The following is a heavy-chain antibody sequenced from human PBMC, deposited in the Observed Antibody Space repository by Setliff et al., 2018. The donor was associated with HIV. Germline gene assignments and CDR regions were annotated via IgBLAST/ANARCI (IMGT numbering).Heavy chain of an antibody. CDR1: GYTFTSYG. CDR3: ARGYNYGYGGQGINWWDAFDS. D-gene: IGHD3-16*01. V-gene: IGHV1-18*01. J-gene: IGHJ4*02. Sequence: ASVKVSCKAAGYTFTSYGIIWVRQAPGQGLEWMGWISAYNGNTNYEQKLQGRVIMTTDTSTSTVYMEMRSLRSDDTAVYYCARGYNYGYGGQGINWWDAFDSWGKGTLVT. CDR2: ISAYNGNT.